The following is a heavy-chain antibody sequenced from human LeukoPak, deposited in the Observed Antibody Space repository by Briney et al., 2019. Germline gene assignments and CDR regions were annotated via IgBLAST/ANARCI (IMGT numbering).Heavy chain of an antibody. J-gene: IGHJ3*02. CDR1: GFTFSSYW. D-gene: IGHD3-9*01. V-gene: IGHV3-48*01. CDR3: AAPIYDILTGYDHDAFDM. Sequence: AGGSLRLSCAASGFTFSSYWMHWVRHAPGKGLEWVSYIISSSSTIYYADSVKGRFTISRDNAKNSLYLQMNSLRAEDTAVYYCAAPIYDILTGYDHDAFDMWGQGTMVTVSS. CDR2: IISSSSTI.